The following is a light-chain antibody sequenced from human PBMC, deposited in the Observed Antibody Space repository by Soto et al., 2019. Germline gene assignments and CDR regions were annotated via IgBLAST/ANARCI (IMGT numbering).Light chain of an antibody. CDR3: AAWDDSLTGPV. CDR2: SNN. Sequence: LSQAPSASGTPGQRVTISCSGSSSNIGSYYVYWYQQLPGTAPKLLLYSNNQRPSGVPDRFSGSKSGTSASLAISGLRSEDEADYYCAAWDDSLTGPVFGGGTKLTVL. J-gene: IGLJ3*02. V-gene: IGLV1-47*02. CDR1: SSNIGSYY.